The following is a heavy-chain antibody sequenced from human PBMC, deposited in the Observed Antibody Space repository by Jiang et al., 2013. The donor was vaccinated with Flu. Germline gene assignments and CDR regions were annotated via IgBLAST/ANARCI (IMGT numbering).Heavy chain of an antibody. J-gene: IGHJ3*02. CDR2: INPNSGGT. CDR1: GYTFTGYY. V-gene: IGHV1-2*04. Sequence: CGAEVKKPGASVKVSCKASGYTFTGYYMHWVRQAPGQGLEWMGWINPNSGGTNYAQKFRGWVTMTRDTSISTAYMELSRLRSDDTAVYYCARESPSSGKDAFDIWGQGTMVTVSS. CDR3: ARESPSSGKDAFDI. D-gene: IGHD3-22*01.